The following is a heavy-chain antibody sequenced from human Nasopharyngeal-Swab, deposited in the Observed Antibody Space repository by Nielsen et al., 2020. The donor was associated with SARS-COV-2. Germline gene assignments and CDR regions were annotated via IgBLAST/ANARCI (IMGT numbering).Heavy chain of an antibody. Sequence: GGSLRLSCAASGFTFSSYWMHWVRQAPGKGLEWVSGISGASYYKTYADSVRGRFTISRDNANNSLYLQINSLRADDTAVYFCARESRGYYIDFWGQGTLVTVSS. D-gene: IGHD3-22*01. CDR2: ISGASYYK. J-gene: IGHJ4*02. CDR1: GFTFSSYW. V-gene: IGHV3-21*01. CDR3: ARESRGYYIDF.